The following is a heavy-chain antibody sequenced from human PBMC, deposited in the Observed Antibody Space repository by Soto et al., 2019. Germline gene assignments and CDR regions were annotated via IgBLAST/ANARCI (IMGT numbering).Heavy chain of an antibody. D-gene: IGHD1-7*01. J-gene: IGHJ6*03. CDR2: IYYSGST. Sequence: SETLSLTCTVSGGSISSGGYYWSWIRQHPGKGLEWIGYIYYSGSTYYNPSLKSRVTISVDTSKNQFSLKLSSVTAADTAVYYCARETVAGTTGRYYYYMDVWGKGTTVTVSS. V-gene: IGHV4-31*03. CDR1: GGSISSGGYY. CDR3: ARETVAGTTGRYYYYMDV.